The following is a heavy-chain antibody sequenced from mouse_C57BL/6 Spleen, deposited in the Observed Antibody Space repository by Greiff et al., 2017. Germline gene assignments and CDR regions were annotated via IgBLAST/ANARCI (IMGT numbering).Heavy chain of an antibody. CDR1: GYTFTSYW. D-gene: IGHD2-4*01. J-gene: IGHJ3*01. V-gene: IGHV1-55*01. CDR2: IYPGSGST. CDR3: ARNYDYDGYWFAY. Sequence: QVQLQQPGAELVKPGASVKMSCKASGYTFTSYWITWVKQRPGQGLEWIGDIYPGSGSTNYNEKFKSKATLTVDTSSSTAYMQLSSLTSEDSAVXYCARNYDYDGYWFAYWGQGTLVTVSA.